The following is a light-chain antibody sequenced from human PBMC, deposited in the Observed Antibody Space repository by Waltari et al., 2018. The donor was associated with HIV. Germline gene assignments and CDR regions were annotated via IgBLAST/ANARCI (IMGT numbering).Light chain of an antibody. CDR2: ENN. Sequence: QSVLTQPPSTSAAPGQKVTISCSGSSSNIGKNYVSWYQQFPGPAPTLLISENNERPSGMPDRFSGSKAGTSATLAIIGLQTGDEADYYCATWDDSLRGFVFASGTKVTVL. V-gene: IGLV1-51*02. CDR1: SSNIGKNY. CDR3: ATWDDSLRGFV. J-gene: IGLJ1*01.